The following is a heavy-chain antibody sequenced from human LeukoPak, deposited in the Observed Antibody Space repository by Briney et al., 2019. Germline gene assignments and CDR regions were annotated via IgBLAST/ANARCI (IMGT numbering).Heavy chain of an antibody. CDR1: GFTFSSYA. D-gene: IGHD4-11*01. Sequence: GGSLRLSCAASGFTFSSYAMSWVRQAPGKGLEWVSAISGSGGSTYYADSVKGRFAISRDNSKNTLYLQMNSLRAEDTAVYYCAKSPDYSNYVAIDYWGQGTLVTVSS. V-gene: IGHV3-23*01. J-gene: IGHJ4*02. CDR3: AKSPDYSNYVAIDY. CDR2: ISGSGGST.